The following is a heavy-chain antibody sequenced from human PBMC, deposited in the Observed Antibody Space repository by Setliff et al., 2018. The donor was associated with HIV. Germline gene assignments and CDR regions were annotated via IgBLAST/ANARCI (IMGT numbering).Heavy chain of an antibody. Sequence: ASVKVSCKTSGYTFNIYGMHWVRQAPGQRLEWMGWINAADGNTKYSQKLQGRVTITRDTSASTAHMELSSLRSEDTAVYYCATVRGYYYDSSGQEYFQHWGQGTLVTVSS. V-gene: IGHV1-3*01. CDR2: INAADGNT. J-gene: IGHJ1*01. D-gene: IGHD3-22*01. CDR3: ATVRGYYYDSSGQEYFQH. CDR1: GYTFNIYG.